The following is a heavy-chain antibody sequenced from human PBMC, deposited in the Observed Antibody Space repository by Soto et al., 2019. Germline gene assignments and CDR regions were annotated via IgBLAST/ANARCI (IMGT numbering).Heavy chain of an antibody. CDR2: IWYDGSNK. CDR1: GFTFSSYG. V-gene: IGHV3-33*01. Sequence: QVQLVESGGGVVQPGRSLRLSCAASGFTFSSYGMHWVRQAPGKGLEWVAVIWYDGSNKYYADSVKGRFTISRDNSKNTLYRQMDTVRAEDTDVYYCARDWPVPEAHYYYGMDVWGQGTTVTVSS. J-gene: IGHJ6*02. CDR3: ARDWPVPEAHYYYGMDV. D-gene: IGHD6-6*01.